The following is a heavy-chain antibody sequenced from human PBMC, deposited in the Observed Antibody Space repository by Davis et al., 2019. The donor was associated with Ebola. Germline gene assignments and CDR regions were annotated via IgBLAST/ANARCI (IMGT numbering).Heavy chain of an antibody. D-gene: IGHD4-23*01. CDR2: IYYSGST. CDR3: ASGGPPYYYAMDV. CDR1: GGSISSYY. V-gene: IGHV4-59*08. Sequence: SETLSLTCAVSGGSISSYYWSWIRQPPGKGLEWIGYIYYSGSTNYNPSLKSRVTISVDTSKNQFSLKLSSVTAADTAVYYCASGGPPYYYAMDVWGQGTTVTVSS. J-gene: IGHJ6*02.